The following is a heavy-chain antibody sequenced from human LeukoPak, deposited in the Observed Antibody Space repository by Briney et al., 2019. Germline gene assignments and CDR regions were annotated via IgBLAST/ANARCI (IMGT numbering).Heavy chain of an antibody. CDR1: GGSISSGTYY. V-gene: IGHV4-61*02. CDR2: IYTSGNT. Sequence: SETLSLTCTVSGGSISSGTYYWNWIRQPAGKGLEWIGRIYTSGNTNYHPSLKSRVTISVDTSKNQFSLKLSSVTAADTAVYYCARVGAYSSGWSNNWFDPWGQGTLVTVSS. J-gene: IGHJ5*02. D-gene: IGHD6-19*01. CDR3: ARVGAYSSGWSNNWFDP.